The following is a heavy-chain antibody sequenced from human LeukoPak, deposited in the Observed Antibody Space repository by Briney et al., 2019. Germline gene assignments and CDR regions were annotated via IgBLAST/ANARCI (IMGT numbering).Heavy chain of an antibody. CDR1: GFTFSDCS. V-gene: IGHV3-21*01. J-gene: IGHJ4*02. CDR2: ISSYSHYI. Sequence: KPGGSLRLSCAASGFTFSDCSMNWVRQAPGKGLEWVSSISSYSHYIYYADSVKGRFTISRDNAKNSLYLQMNSLRAEDTAVYYCARDGAGWSRDYWGQGTLVTVPS. CDR3: ARDGAGWSRDY. D-gene: IGHD6-19*01.